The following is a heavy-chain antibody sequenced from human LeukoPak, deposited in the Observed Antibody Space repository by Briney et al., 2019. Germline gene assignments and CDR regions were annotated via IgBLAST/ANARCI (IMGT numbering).Heavy chain of an antibody. D-gene: IGHD6-19*01. V-gene: IGHV3-21*01. CDR1: GFTFGTYS. J-gene: IGHJ4*02. Sequence: KPGGSLRLSCAGSGFTFGTYSMNWVRQAPGKGLEWVSSISSGGGNIHYADSLKGRFTISRDNAKNSLYLQMNSLRAEDTAVHYCARDDSGGLTGFWGRGTLVTVSS. CDR3: ARDDSGGLTGF. CDR2: ISSGGGNI.